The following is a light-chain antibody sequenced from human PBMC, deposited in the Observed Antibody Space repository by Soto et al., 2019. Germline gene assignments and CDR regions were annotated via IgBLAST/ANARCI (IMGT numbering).Light chain of an antibody. CDR1: SCDVGGYNY. J-gene: IGLJ2*01. Sequence: QSALTQPPSASGSPGQSVAISCTGTSCDVGGYNYVSWYQQHPGKAPKLMIYEVSKRPSGVPDRFSGSKSGNTASLTVSGLEAEDEADYYCSSYAGSKGVFGGGTKVTVL. CDR2: EVS. V-gene: IGLV2-8*01. CDR3: SSYAGSKGV.